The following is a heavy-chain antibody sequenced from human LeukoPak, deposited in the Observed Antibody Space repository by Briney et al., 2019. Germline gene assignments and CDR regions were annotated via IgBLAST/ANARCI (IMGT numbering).Heavy chain of an antibody. D-gene: IGHD6-6*01. CDR2: ISSSISYI. Sequence: GGSMRLACAASGFTFSSYSMNWVRQAPGKGLEWVSSISSSISYIYYADSVKGRFTISRDNAKNSLYLQMNSLRAEDTAVYYCARDRVLGFQHWGQGTLVTVSS. V-gene: IGHV3-21*01. J-gene: IGHJ1*01. CDR1: GFTFSSYS. CDR3: ARDRVLGFQH.